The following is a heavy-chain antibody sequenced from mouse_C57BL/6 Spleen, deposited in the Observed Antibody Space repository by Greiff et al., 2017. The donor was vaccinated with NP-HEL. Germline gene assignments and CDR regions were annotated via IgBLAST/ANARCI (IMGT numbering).Heavy chain of an antibody. CDR3: ARTLITTVVEAMDY. J-gene: IGHJ4*01. CDR1: GYTFTSYW. CDR2: IYPGSGST. V-gene: IGHV1-55*01. Sequence: VQLQESGAELVKPGASVKMSCKASGYTFTSYWITWVKQRPGQGLEWIGDIYPGSGSTNYNEKFKSKATLTVDTSSSTAYMQLSSLTSEDSAVYYCARTLITTVVEAMDYWGQGTSVTVSS. D-gene: IGHD1-1*01.